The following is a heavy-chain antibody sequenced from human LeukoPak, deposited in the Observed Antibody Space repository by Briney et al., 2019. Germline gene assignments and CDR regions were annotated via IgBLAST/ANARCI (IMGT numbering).Heavy chain of an antibody. J-gene: IGHJ5*02. CDR1: GGSISSSSYY. D-gene: IGHD5-24*01. CDR2: IYYSGST. V-gene: IGHV4-39*07. Sequence: SETLSLTCTVSGGSISSSSYYWGWIRQPPGKGLEWIGSIYYSGSTYYNPSLKSRVTISVDTSKNQFSLKLSSVTAADTAVYYCARHTAEKYSWFDRWGQGTLVTVSS. CDR3: ARHTAEKYSWFDR.